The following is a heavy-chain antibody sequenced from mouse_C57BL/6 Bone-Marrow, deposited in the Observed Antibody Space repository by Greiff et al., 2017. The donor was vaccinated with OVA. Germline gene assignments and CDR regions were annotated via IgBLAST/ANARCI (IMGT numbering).Heavy chain of an antibody. J-gene: IGHJ3*01. CDR2: ISDGGSYT. CDR3: ARDLLYYYGSSSFAY. D-gene: IGHD1-1*01. V-gene: IGHV5-4*01. Sequence: EVQLQESGGGLVKPGGSLKLSCAASGFTFSSYAMSWVRQTPEKRLEWVATISDGGSYTYYPDNVKGRFTISRDNAKNNLYLQMSHLKSEDTAMYYCARDLLYYYGSSSFAYWGQGTLVTVSA. CDR1: GFTFSSYA.